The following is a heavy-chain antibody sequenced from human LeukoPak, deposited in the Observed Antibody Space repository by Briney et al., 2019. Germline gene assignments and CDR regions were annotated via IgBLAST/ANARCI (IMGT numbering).Heavy chain of an antibody. Sequence: GGSLRLSCAGSGFTFSRYTFNWVRQAPGKGLEWVAVISYDGSNKYYADSVKGRFTISRDNSKNTLYLQMNSLRAEDTAVYYCANSAVTTNYFDYWGQGTLVTVSS. D-gene: IGHD4-17*01. V-gene: IGHV3-30*04. CDR3: ANSAVTTNYFDY. CDR1: GFTFSRYT. J-gene: IGHJ4*02. CDR2: ISYDGSNK.